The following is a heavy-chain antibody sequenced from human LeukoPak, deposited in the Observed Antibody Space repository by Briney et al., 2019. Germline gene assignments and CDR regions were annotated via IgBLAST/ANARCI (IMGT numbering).Heavy chain of an antibody. CDR2: IYHSGST. D-gene: IGHD6-13*01. CDR3: ARGAAADKGDYYMDV. Sequence: SETLSLTCTVSGYSISSGYYWGWIRQPPGKGLEWIGSIYHSGSTYYSPSLKSRVTISVDTSKNQFSLKLSSVTAADTAVYYRARGAAADKGDYYMDVWGKGTTVTVSS. J-gene: IGHJ6*03. V-gene: IGHV4-38-2*02. CDR1: GYSISSGYY.